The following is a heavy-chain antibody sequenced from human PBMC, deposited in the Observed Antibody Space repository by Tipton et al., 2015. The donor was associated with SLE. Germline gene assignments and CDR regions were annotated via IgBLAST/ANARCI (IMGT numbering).Heavy chain of an antibody. CDR2: INPSGGST. V-gene: IGHV1-46*01. Sequence: QSGAEVKKPGASVKVSCKASGYTFTSYYMHWVRQAPGQGLEWMGIINPSGGSTSYAQKFQGRVTMTRDTSTSTVYMELSSLRSEDTAVYYCASRLEDYDYFDYWGQGTLVTVSS. J-gene: IGHJ4*02. D-gene: IGHD3-16*01. CDR3: ASRLEDYDYFDY. CDR1: GYTFTSYY.